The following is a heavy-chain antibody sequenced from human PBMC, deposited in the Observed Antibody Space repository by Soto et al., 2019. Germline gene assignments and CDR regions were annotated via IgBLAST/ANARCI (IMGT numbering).Heavy chain of an antibody. CDR3: ARDADYGGSRGGMDV. V-gene: IGHV4-31*03. Sequence: QVRLEESGPGLVKPSETLSLICSVSGGSVNNANYFWNWIRHHPENGLEWIGYIYYSGSTRYNPSFETRATLSIDTSKNQFSRRLNSVTVADTAVYFCARDADYGGSRGGMDVWGRGTTVTVSS. J-gene: IGHJ6*02. CDR2: IYYSGST. CDR1: GGSVNNANYF. D-gene: IGHD4-17*01.